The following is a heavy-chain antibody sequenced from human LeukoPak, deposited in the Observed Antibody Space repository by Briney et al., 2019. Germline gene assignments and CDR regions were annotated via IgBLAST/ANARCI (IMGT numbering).Heavy chain of an antibody. V-gene: IGHV1-69*13. Sequence: SVKVSCKASGGTFSSYAISWVRQAPGQGLEWMGGIIPIFGTANYAQKFQGRVTITADESTSTAYMELSSLRSEDTAVYYCARTSSIAAYWFDPWGQGTLVTISS. CDR1: GGTFSSYA. CDR2: IIPIFGTA. D-gene: IGHD6-6*01. CDR3: ARTSSIAAYWFDP. J-gene: IGHJ5*02.